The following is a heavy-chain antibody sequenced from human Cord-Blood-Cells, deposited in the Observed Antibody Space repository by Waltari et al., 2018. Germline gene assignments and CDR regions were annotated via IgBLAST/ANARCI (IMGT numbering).Heavy chain of an antibody. J-gene: IGHJ5*02. CDR3: AGTEDDSSNWFRFDP. V-gene: IGHV1-46*01. Sequence: QVQLVQSGAEVKKPGASAKVSCKASGYTFTSYHLPWVRQATGQGLEWMGIINPSGGSTSYAQKFQGRVTMTRDTSTSTVYMELSSLRSEDTAVYYCAGTEDDSSNWFRFDPWGQGTLVTVSS. CDR1: GYTFTSYH. D-gene: IGHD3-22*01. CDR2: INPSGGST.